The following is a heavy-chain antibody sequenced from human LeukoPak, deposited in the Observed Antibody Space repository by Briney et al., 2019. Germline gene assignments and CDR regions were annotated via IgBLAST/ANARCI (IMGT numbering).Heavy chain of an antibody. CDR2: IYSGGST. CDR1: GFTVSSNY. CDR3: ARDSVYSSGWYDY. Sequence: GGSLRLSCAASGFTVSSNYMSWVRQAPGKGLEWVSVIYSGGSTYYADSVKGRFTISRDNSKNTLYLQMNSLRAEDTAVYYCARDSVYSSGWYDYWGQGTLVTVSS. J-gene: IGHJ4*02. D-gene: IGHD6-19*01. V-gene: IGHV3-66*01.